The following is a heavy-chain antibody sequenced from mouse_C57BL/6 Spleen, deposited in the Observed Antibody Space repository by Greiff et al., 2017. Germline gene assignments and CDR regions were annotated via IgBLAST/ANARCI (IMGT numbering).Heavy chain of an antibody. V-gene: IGHV1-15*01. CDR2: IDPETGGT. CDR3: TRDGSSYRYFDV. CDR1: GYTFTDYE. D-gene: IGHD1-1*01. Sequence: QVQLKESGAELVRPGASVTLSCKASGYTFTDYEMHWVKQTPVHGLEWIGAIDPETGGTAYNQKFKGKAILTADKSSSTAYMELRSLTSEDSAVYYCTRDGSSYRYFDVWGTGTTVTVSS. J-gene: IGHJ1*03.